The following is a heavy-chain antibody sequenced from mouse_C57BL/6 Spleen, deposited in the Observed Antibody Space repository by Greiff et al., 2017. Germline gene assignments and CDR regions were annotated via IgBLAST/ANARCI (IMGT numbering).Heavy chain of an antibody. CDR3: ARDGGSSYWYFDV. D-gene: IGHD1-1*01. CDR2: ISDGGSYT. CDR1: GFTFSSYA. J-gene: IGHJ1*03. Sequence: EVQRVESGGGLVKPGGSLKLSCAASGFTFSSYAMSWVRQTPEKRLEWVATISDGGSYTYYPDNVKGRFTISRDNAKNNLYLQMSHLKSEDTAMYYCARDGGSSYWYFDVWGTGTTVTVSS. V-gene: IGHV5-4*01.